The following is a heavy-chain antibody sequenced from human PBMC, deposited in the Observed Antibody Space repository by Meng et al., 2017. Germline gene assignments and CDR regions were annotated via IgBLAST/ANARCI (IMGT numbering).Heavy chain of an antibody. CDR2: ISYDGSNK. Sequence: SLKISCAASGFTFSSYAMHWVRQAPGKGLEWVAVISYDGSNKYYADSVKGRFTISRDNSKNTLYLQMNSLRAEDTAVYYCARDQDYYDSSGSLKIDYWGQGTLVTVSS. CDR1: GFTFSSYA. V-gene: IGHV3-30*04. CDR3: ARDQDYYDSSGSLKIDY. J-gene: IGHJ4*02. D-gene: IGHD3-22*01.